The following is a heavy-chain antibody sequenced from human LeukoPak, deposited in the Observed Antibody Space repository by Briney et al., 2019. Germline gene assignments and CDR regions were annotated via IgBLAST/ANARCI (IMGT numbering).Heavy chain of an antibody. J-gene: IGHJ4*02. CDR1: GFTVSSNY. CDR3: ASRLMTTVSYFDC. CDR2: LYSGGGT. Sequence: GGSLRLSCAASGFTVSSNYMSWVRQAPGKGMEWVSILYSGGGTYYADSVKGRFTISRDNSKNTLYLQMNSLRAEDTAVYYCASRLMTTVSYFDCWGQGTLVTVSS. D-gene: IGHD4-11*01. V-gene: IGHV3-66*01.